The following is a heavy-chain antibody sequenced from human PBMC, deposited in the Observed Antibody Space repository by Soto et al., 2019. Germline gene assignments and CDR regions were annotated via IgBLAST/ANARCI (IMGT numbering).Heavy chain of an antibody. CDR1: GGTFSSYT. V-gene: IGHV1-69*02. J-gene: IGHJ3*02. D-gene: IGHD3-9*01. CDR3: TRAAYDILTGLYNGGAFDI. CDR2: IIPILGIA. Sequence: ASVKVSCKASGGTFSSYTISWVRQAPGQGLEWMGRIIPILGIANYAQKFQGRVTITADKSTSAAYMELSSLRSDDTAIYYCTRAAYDILTGLYNGGAFDIWG.